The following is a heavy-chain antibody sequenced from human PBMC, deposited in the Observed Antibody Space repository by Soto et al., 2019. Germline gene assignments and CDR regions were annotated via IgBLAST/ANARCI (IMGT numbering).Heavy chain of an antibody. J-gene: IGHJ4*02. V-gene: IGHV4-31*03. D-gene: IGHD6-19*01. CDR2: IYDSGST. CDR3: ARSPRRYSSGWYDYFDY. CDR1: GGSMDTIGFY. Sequence: QVQLQESGPGLVKPSQTLSLTCTVSGGSMDTIGFYWTWIRQHPGKGLEWIGYIYDSGSTYYNPSLKSRISISVDTSKNHFSLRLTSVTAADTAVYYCARSPRRYSSGWYDYFDYWGQGILVSVSS.